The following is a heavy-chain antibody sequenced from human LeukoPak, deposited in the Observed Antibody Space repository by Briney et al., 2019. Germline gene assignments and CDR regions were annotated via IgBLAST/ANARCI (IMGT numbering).Heavy chain of an antibody. J-gene: IGHJ4*02. CDR3: ATSRYCSNGVCPFDY. V-gene: IGHV1-8*01. CDR1: GYTFTSYD. D-gene: IGHD2-8*01. Sequence: ASVKVSCKASGYTFTSYDINWVRQATGQGLEWMGWMNPNSGNTGYAQKFQGRMTMATNTATRTVYMELSSLRSEDTAVYYCATSRYCSNGVCPFDYWGQGTLVTVSS. CDR2: MNPNSGNT.